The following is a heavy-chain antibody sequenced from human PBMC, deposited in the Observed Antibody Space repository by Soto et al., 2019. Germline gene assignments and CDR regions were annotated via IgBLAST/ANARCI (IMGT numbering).Heavy chain of an antibody. D-gene: IGHD4-17*01. CDR1: GGSISSYY. CDR2: IYYSGST. J-gene: IGHJ3*02. Sequence: QVQLQESGPGLVKPSETLSLTCTVSGGSISSYYWSWIRQPPGKGLEWIGYIYYSGSTNYNPSLKSRATISVDTSKNQFSLKLSSVTAADTAVYYCARRYGHAFDSWGQGTMVTVSS. CDR3: ARRYGHAFDS. V-gene: IGHV4-59*08.